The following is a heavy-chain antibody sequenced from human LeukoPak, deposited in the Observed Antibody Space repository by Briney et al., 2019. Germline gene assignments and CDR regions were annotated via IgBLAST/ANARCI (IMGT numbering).Heavy chain of an antibody. CDR3: ARVRVSSGSHPWYFDY. V-gene: IGHV4-59*01. J-gene: IGHJ4*02. D-gene: IGHD3-22*01. Sequence: PSETLSLTCTVSRGSISSYYWCWIRQPPGQGLEWIGYSGSTDYNPSLKSRVNISVDTSKNQFSLKLSSVTAADTAVYYCARVRVSSGSHPWYFDYWGQGTLVTVSS. CDR2: SGST. CDR1: RGSISSYY.